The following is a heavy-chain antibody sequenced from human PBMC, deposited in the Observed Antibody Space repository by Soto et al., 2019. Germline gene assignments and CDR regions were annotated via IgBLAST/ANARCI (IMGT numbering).Heavy chain of an antibody. CDR3: ARGRSGSYHSPFDY. Sequence: SETLSLTCSVSGGSISGYYWNWIRQSPGKGLEWIGYIYYSGSTNYNPSLKSRVTISVDTSKNQFSLKLSSVTAADTAMYYCARGRSGSYHSPFDYWGQGTLVTVSS. V-gene: IGHV4-59*01. CDR2: IYYSGST. J-gene: IGHJ4*02. D-gene: IGHD1-26*01. CDR1: GGSISGYY.